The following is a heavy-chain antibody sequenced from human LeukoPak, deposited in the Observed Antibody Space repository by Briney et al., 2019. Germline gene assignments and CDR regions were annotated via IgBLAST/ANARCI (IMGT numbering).Heavy chain of an antibody. CDR2: IYHTGST. Sequence: SETLSLTYAVSGDSISSAYSWSWIRQPPGRGLEWIGYIYHTGSTSYNPSLKTRVTISIDRPRNHFSLKLSSVTAADTAMYYCARVVGATSHDTFDVWGQGTLVTVSS. D-gene: IGHD1-26*01. V-gene: IGHV4-30-2*01. J-gene: IGHJ3*01. CDR1: GDSISSAYS. CDR3: ARVVGATSHDTFDV.